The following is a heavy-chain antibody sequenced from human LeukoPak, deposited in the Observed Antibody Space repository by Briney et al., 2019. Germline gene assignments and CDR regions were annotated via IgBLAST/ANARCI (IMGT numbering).Heavy chain of an antibody. CDR2: ISAYNGNT. J-gene: IGHJ6*02. CDR1: GYTFTSYG. D-gene: IGHD2-15*01. CDR3: SRDRYCSGDSCYSNYYGMDV. V-gene: IGHV1-18*01. Sequence: ASVKVSCKASGYTFTSYGISWVRQAPGQGLEWMGWISAYNGNTNYAQNLQGRVTMTTDTSTSTAYMELRSLRSDDTAVYYCSRDRYCSGDSCYSNYYGMDVWGQGTTVTVSS.